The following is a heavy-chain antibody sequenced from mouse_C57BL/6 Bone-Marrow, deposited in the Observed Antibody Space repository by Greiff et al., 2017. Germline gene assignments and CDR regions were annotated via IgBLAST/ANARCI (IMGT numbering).Heavy chain of an antibody. CDR1: GYTFTSYW. J-gene: IGHJ4*01. Sequence: QVQLQQPGTELVKPGASVKLSCKASGYTFTSYWMHWVTQRPGQGLEWIGNLNPSTGGTNYNEKFKSKATLTVDKSSSTAHMQLSSLTSEDSAVYYWARSYIDYEDAMDYWDQGTSLTVSS. CDR3: ARSYIDYEDAMDY. V-gene: IGHV1-53*01. CDR2: LNPSTGGT. D-gene: IGHD2-4*01.